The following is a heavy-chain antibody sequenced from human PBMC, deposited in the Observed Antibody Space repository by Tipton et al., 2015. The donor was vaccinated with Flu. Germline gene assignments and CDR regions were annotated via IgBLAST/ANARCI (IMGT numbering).Heavy chain of an antibody. CDR3: TRARSTFYGSGSYNY. CDR2: IRSKAYGGTT. V-gene: IGHV3-49*04. Sequence: RSLRLSCTASGFTFGDYAMSWVRQAPGKGLEWVGFIRSKAYGGTTEYAASVKGRFTISRDDSKSIAYLQMNSLKTEDTAVYYCTRARSTFYGSGSYNYWGQGTLVTVSS. J-gene: IGHJ4*02. D-gene: IGHD3-10*01. CDR1: GFTFGDYA.